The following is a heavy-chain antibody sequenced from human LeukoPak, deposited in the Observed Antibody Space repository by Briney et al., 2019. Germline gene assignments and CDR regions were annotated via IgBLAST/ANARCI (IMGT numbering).Heavy chain of an antibody. V-gene: IGHV3-30*18. CDR2: IPYDGSNK. CDR1: GFTFSSYG. D-gene: IGHD3-10*01. CDR3: AKDRVYYGSGSFNWFDP. J-gene: IGHJ5*02. Sequence: GGSLRLSCAASGFTFSSYGMHWVRQAPGKGLEWVAVIPYDGSNKYYADSVKGRFTISRDNSKNTLYLQMNSLRAEDTAVYYCAKDRVYYGSGSFNWFDPWGQGTLVTVSS.